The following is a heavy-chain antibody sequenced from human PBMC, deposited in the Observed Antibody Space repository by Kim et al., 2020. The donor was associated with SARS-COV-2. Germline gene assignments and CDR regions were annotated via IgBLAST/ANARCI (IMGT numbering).Heavy chain of an antibody. CDR3: ARDRAHYYGSGTFNWFDP. CDR2: IWYDGSNK. J-gene: IGHJ5*02. V-gene: IGHV3-33*01. Sequence: GGSLRLSCAASGFTFSSYGMHWVRQAPGKGLEWVAVIWYDGSNKYYADSVKGRFTISRDNSKNTLYLQMNSLRAEDTAVYYCARDRAHYYGSGTFNWFDPWGQGTLVTVSS. D-gene: IGHD3-10*01. CDR1: GFTFSSYG.